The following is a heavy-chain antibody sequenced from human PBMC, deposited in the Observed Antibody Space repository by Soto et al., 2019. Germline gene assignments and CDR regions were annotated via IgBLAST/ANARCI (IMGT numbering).Heavy chain of an antibody. CDR3: ARDRGSYPPGRYYYGMDV. CDR2: IWYDGSNK. CDR1: GFTFSSYG. Sequence: QVQLVESGGGVVQPGRSLRLSCAASGFTFSSYGMHWVRQAPGKGLEWVAVIWYDGSNKYYADSVKGRFTISRDNSKNTLYLQMNSLRAEDTAVYYCARDRGSYPPGRYYYGMDVWGQGTTVTVSS. J-gene: IGHJ6*02. V-gene: IGHV3-33*01. D-gene: IGHD1-26*01.